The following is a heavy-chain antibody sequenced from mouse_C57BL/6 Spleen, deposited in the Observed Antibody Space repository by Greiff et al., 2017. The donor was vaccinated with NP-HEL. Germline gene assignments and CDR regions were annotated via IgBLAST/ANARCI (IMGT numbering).Heavy chain of an antibody. CDR2: IYPGSGST. Sequence: QVQLQQPGAELVKPGASVKMSCKASGYTFTSYWITWVKQRPGQGLEWIGDIYPGSGSTNYNEKFKSKATLTVDTSSSPAYMQLGSLTSEDSAVYYCARGGLGGFADWGQGTLVTVSA. D-gene: IGHD4-1*01. CDR3: ARGGLGGFAD. CDR1: GYTFTSYW. J-gene: IGHJ3*01. V-gene: IGHV1-55*01.